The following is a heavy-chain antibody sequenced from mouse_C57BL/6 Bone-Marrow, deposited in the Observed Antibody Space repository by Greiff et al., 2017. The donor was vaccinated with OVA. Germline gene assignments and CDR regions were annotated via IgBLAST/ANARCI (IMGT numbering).Heavy chain of an antibody. CDR3: AKKGHYYGSFYAMDY. D-gene: IGHD1-1*01. CDR1: GFSLTRYG. J-gene: IGHJ4*01. V-gene: IGHV2-4*01. Sequence: QVQLQQSGPGLVQPSQSLSITCTVSGFSLTRYGVHWVRQPPGKGLEWLGVIWSGGSTDDNAAFISRLSISKDNSKSQVFFKMNILQADDTAIYYCAKKGHYYGSFYAMDYWGQGTSVTVSS. CDR2: IWSGGST.